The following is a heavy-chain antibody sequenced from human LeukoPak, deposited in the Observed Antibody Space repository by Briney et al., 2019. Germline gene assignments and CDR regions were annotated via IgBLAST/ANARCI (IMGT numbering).Heavy chain of an antibody. CDR1: GGSISSSSYF. D-gene: IGHD5-18*01. Sequence: SETLSLTCTVSGGSISSSSYFWGWIRQPPGKGLEWIGIISYTGSAYYNPSLQSRVTISVDTSKNQFSLKLRSVTAADTAVYYCARQLDTGTPYWGQGTLVTVSS. CDR3: ARQLDTGTPY. J-gene: IGHJ4*02. CDR2: ISYTGSA. V-gene: IGHV4-39*01.